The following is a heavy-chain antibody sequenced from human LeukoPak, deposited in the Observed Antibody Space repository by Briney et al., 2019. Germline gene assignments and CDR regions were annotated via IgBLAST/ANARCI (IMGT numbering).Heavy chain of an antibody. D-gene: IGHD6-13*01. Sequence: SETLSLTCAVYGGSFSGYYWRWIRQPPGKGLEWIGEINHSGSTNYNPSLKSRVTISVDTSKNQFSLKLSSVTAADTAVYYCARGLRHSSSWYGGYFQHWGQGTLVTVSS. CDR1: GGSFSGYY. V-gene: IGHV4-34*01. CDR2: INHSGST. J-gene: IGHJ1*01. CDR3: ARGLRHSSSWYGGYFQH.